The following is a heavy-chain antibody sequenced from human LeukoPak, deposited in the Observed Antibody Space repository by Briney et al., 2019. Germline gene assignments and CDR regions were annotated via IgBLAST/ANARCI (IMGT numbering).Heavy chain of an antibody. CDR1: GYTFTSYY. CDR2: INPSGGST. J-gene: IGHJ4*02. D-gene: IGHD6-19*01. CDR3: ARDWGEQWLVDY. Sequence: ASVKVSCKASGYTFTSYYMHWVRQAPGQGLGGMGIINPSGGSTSYAQKFQGRVTMTRDTSTSTVYMELSSLRSEDTAVYYCARDWGEQWLVDYWGQGTLVTVSS. V-gene: IGHV1-46*01.